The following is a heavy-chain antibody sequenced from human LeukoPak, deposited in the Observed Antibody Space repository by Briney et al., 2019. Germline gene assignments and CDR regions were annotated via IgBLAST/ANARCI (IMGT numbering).Heavy chain of an antibody. J-gene: IGHJ6*02. CDR2: ISSSSSTI. Sequence: GGSLRPSCAASGFTFSSYSMNWVRQAPGKGLEWVSYISSSSSTIYYADSVKGRFTISRDNAKNSLYLQMNSLRAEDTAVYYCARAPLTMTTVTTYYYYYGMDVWGQGTTVTVSS. CDR1: GFTFSSYS. V-gene: IGHV3-48*01. CDR3: ARAPLTMTTVTTYYYYYGMDV. D-gene: IGHD4-11*01.